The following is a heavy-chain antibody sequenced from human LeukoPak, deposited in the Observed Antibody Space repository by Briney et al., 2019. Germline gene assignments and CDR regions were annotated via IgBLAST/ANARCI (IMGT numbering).Heavy chain of an antibody. CDR2: INPSGGST. V-gene: IGHV1-46*01. CDR1: GYTFTNFD. Sequence: ASVKVSCKASGYTFTNFDINWVRQATGQGLEWMGIINPSGGSTSYAQKFRGRVTMTRDTSTSTVYMELSSLRSEDTAVYYCARDRTTVPTAQGDYWGQGTLVTVSP. J-gene: IGHJ4*02. CDR3: ARDRTTVPTAQGDY. D-gene: IGHD4-17*01.